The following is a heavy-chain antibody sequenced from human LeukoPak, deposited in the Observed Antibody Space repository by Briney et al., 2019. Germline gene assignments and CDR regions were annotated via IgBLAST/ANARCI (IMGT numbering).Heavy chain of an antibody. CDR3: ARDQYSYAHAAH. Sequence: GGSLRLSCAASGFTFTTYAMSWVRQAPGKGLEWVSGISGRGDSTYYADSVKGRFTISRDNSKNTLHLQMNSLRAEDTAVYYCARDQYSYAHAAHWGQGTLVTVSS. CDR2: ISGRGDST. D-gene: IGHD5-18*01. CDR1: GFTFTTYA. J-gene: IGHJ4*02. V-gene: IGHV3-23*01.